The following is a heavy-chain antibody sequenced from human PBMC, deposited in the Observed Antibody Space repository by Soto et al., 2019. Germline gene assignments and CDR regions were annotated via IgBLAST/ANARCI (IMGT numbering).Heavy chain of an antibody. V-gene: IGHV5-51*01. CDR1: GYSFTSYW. CDR3: ARPGGAAAGTFYYYGMDV. Sequence: EVQLVQSGAEVKKPGESLKISCKGSGYSFTSYWIGWVRQMPGKGLEWLGIIYPGDSDTRYSPSFQGQVTISADKSISTAYLQWSSLNASDTAMYYCARPGGAAAGTFYYYGMDVWGQGTTVTVSS. D-gene: IGHD6-13*01. CDR2: IYPGDSDT. J-gene: IGHJ6*02.